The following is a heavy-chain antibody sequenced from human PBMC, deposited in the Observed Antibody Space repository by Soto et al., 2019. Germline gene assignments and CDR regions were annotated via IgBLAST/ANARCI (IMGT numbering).Heavy chain of an antibody. V-gene: IGHV4-31*03. CDR2: IYYSGNT. CDR1: GGSISSRDYY. J-gene: IGHJ4*02. CDR3: ARSPENYYGSGSYFFDN. Sequence: SETLSLTCTISGGSISSRDYYWSWIRQHPGKGLEWIGYIYYSGNTNYNPSLKSRVTISLDTSKNQFSLKLSSVTAADTAVYYCARSPENYYGSGSYFFDNWGQGTLVTVSS. D-gene: IGHD3-10*01.